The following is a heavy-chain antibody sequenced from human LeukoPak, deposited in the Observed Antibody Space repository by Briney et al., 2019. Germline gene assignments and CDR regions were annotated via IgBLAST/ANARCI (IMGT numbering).Heavy chain of an antibody. Sequence: PGGSLRLSCAASGFTFSSYTMSWVRQAPGKGLEWVSAISGSGGSTYYADSVKGRFTISRDNSKNTLYLQMNSLRAEDTAVYYCAKAGTVGNYYYYYMDVWGKGTTVTVSS. CDR2: ISGSGGST. CDR1: GFTFSSYT. D-gene: IGHD6-13*01. V-gene: IGHV3-23*01. J-gene: IGHJ6*03. CDR3: AKAGTVGNYYYYYMDV.